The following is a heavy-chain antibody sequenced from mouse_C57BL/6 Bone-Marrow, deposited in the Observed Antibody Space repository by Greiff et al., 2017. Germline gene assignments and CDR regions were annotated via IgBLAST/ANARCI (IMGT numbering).Heavy chain of an antibody. Sequence: QVQLQQSGTVLVRPGASVKLSCKTSGYTFTSYWMHWVKQRPGQGLEWIGMIHPSNSSTSYNQKFKGKAKLTVVKSASTAYMQLSSLTSEDSAVYYCARERYYGFAYWGQGTLVTVSA. D-gene: IGHD1-1*01. CDR3: ARERYYGFAY. J-gene: IGHJ3*01. V-gene: IGHV1-64*01. CDR2: IHPSNSST. CDR1: GYTFTSYW.